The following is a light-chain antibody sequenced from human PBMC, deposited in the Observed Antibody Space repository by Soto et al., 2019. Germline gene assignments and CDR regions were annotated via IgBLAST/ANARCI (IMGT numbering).Light chain of an antibody. J-gene: IGLJ1*01. CDR2: GNS. CDR1: SSNIGAGYD. Sequence: HSVLTQPPSVSGAPGQRVTISCTGSSSNIGAGYDVNWYQQLPGTAPKFLIYGNSNRPSGVPDRFSGSKSGTSASLAITGLQAEDEADYYCQSYDSSLSGYVFGTGTKLTVL. V-gene: IGLV1-40*01. CDR3: QSYDSSLSGYV.